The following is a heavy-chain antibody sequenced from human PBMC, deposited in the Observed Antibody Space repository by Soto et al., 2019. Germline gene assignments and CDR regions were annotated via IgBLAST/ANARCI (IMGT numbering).Heavy chain of an antibody. D-gene: IGHD3-16*01. CDR3: ARVVSGYYFDY. CDR2: IYYSGST. J-gene: IGHJ4*02. Sequence: TLSLTCTVSGGSISSGGYYWSWIRQHPGKGLEWIGYIYYSGSTYYNPSLKSRVTISVDRSKNQFSLKLSSVTAADTAVYYCARVVSGYYFDYWGQGTLVTVSS. CDR1: GGSISSGGYY. V-gene: IGHV4-31*03.